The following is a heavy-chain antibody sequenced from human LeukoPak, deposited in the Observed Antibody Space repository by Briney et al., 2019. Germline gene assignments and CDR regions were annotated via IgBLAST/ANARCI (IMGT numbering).Heavy chain of an antibody. V-gene: IGHV3-23*01. Sequence: GGSLRLSCAASGFTFSSYAMSWVRPVPVKGLEWVSTISGSGGAIYYADSVRGRFTISRDNSRNTLYLQVNSLRAEDTAVYYCAKGGIGLIEYWGRGTLVTVSS. CDR1: GFTFSSYA. D-gene: IGHD2/OR15-2a*01. CDR3: AKGGIGLIEY. J-gene: IGHJ4*02. CDR2: ISGSGGAI.